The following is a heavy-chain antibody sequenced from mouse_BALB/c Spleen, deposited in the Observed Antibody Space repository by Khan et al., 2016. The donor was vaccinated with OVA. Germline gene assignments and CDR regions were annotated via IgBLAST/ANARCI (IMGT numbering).Heavy chain of an antibody. CDR3: ARGGITTGYFDY. CDR2: LYPGDGNT. Sequence: VQLQESGTELARPGASVNLSCKASGYTFTGYWMQWVKQRPGQGLEWIGALYPGDGNTRYTQKFKGKATLTADKSSSTAYMQLSSLASEDSAVYYCARGGITTGYFDYWGQGTTLTVSS. J-gene: IGHJ2*01. V-gene: IGHV1-87*01. D-gene: IGHD1-1*01. CDR1: GYTFTGYW.